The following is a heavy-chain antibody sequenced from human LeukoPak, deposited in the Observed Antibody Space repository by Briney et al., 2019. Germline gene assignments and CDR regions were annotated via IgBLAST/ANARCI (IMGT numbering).Heavy chain of an antibody. D-gene: IGHD2-15*01. CDR1: GYSFTSYW. J-gene: IGHJ5*02. V-gene: IGHV5-51*01. Sequence: GESLKISCKGSGYSFTSYWIGWVRQMPGKGLEWLGIIYPGDSDTIYSPSFQGQVTISADKSISTAYLQWSSLKASDTAMYYCARHPVYCSGGSCYDTPFDPWGQGTLVTVSS. CDR3: ARHPVYCSGGSCYDTPFDP. CDR2: IYPGDSDT.